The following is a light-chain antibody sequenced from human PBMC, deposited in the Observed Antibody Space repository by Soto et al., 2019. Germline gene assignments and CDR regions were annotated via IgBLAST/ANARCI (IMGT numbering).Light chain of an antibody. CDR2: AAF. V-gene: IGKV1-17*01. J-gene: IGKJ1*01. CDR3: VQHDSYPWT. Sequence: DIQMTQSPSSLSASVGDRVTMTCRASQSINTFLNWYKQEPGKVPKRLIYAAFGLESGVPSRFSGSGSGTEFTLTISSLQPEDFATYYCVQHDSYPWTFGQGTKVDIK. CDR1: QSINTF.